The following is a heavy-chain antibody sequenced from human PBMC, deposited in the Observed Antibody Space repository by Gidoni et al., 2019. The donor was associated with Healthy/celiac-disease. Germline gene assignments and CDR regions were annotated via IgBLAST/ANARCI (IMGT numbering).Heavy chain of an antibody. D-gene: IGHD4-17*01. CDR3: ARAPGPYGDYEGEYFQH. J-gene: IGHJ1*01. CDR1: GFTFSSYA. Sequence: QVQLVESGGGVVQPGRSLRLSCAASGFTFSSYAMHWVRQAPGKGLEWVAVISYDGSNKYYADSVKGRFTISRDNSKNTLYLQMNSLRAEDTAVYYCARAPGPYGDYEGEYFQHWGQGTLVTVSS. CDR2: ISYDGSNK. V-gene: IGHV3-30-3*01.